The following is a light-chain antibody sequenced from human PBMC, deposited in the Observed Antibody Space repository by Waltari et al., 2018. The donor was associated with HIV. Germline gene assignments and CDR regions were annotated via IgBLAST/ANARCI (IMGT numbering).Light chain of an antibody. J-gene: IGKJ4*01. CDR3: QQRDVWPPT. V-gene: IGKV3-11*01. CDR2: DAS. CDR1: QNVQNF. Sequence: VLTQSPATLSLSAGEGATLSCKALQNVQNFVAWYQLKAGQVPRLLVHDASKRATGVPGRFSGSGSWTDFTLTISGLESEDVAIYYCQQRDVWPPTFGGGTKVEIK.